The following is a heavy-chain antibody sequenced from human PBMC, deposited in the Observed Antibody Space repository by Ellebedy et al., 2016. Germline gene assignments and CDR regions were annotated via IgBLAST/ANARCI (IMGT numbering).Heavy chain of an antibody. CDR2: IYSGGST. CDR1: GFTVSGNY. D-gene: IGHD1-26*01. J-gene: IGHJ5*01. V-gene: IGHV3-53*01. Sequence: GGSLRLXXAASGFTVSGNYMSWVRQAPGKGLEWVSVIYSGGSTYYADSVKGRFTISRDNSKNTLYLQMNSLRAEDTAVYYCASGGAWELVDSWGQGNLVTVSS. CDR3: ASGGAWELVDS.